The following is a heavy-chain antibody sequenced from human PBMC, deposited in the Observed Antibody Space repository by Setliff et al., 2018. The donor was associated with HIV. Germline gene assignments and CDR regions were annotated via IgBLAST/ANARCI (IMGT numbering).Heavy chain of an antibody. J-gene: IGHJ4*02. V-gene: IGHV1-8*02. Sequence: ASVKVSCKASGCSFINYAINWLRQATGQGLEWMGWMNPNSGNTGYAQKFQGRVTMTRNTSISTAYMELSGLRSEDTAVYYCATYHYYDSSAYFIDLYYFDYWGQGTLVTVSS. D-gene: IGHD3-22*01. CDR1: GCSFINYA. CDR3: ATYHYYDSSAYFIDLYYFDY. CDR2: MNPNSGNT.